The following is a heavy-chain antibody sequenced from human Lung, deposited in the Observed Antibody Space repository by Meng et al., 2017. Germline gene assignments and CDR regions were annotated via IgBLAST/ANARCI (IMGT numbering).Heavy chain of an antibody. CDR3: ARGPTTMAHDFDY. D-gene: IGHD4-11*01. Sequence: QEQRQQVAGGLLSPPEPRSPTCVVSGGSFSDYYWSWIRQPPGKGLEWIGEINHSGSTNYNPSLESRATISVDTSQNNLSLKLSSVTAADSAVYYCARGPTTMAHDFDYWGQGTLVTVSS. V-gene: IGHV4-34*01. CDR2: INHSGST. CDR1: GGSFSDYY. J-gene: IGHJ4*02.